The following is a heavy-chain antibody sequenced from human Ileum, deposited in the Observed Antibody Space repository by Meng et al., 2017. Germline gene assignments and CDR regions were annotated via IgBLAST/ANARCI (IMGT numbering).Heavy chain of an antibody. CDR3: ARYRSGSSDY. D-gene: IGHD6-19*01. Sequence: EHLGGCGGGLVRLGWSLCLACVGSESTFRSVGMHWVRQAPGKGLEWVAVIWFDGSKTYYADSVKGRFTVSRDNSKNTLYLQMNSLRADDTAVYYCARYRSGSSDYWGPGTLVTVSS. J-gene: IGHJ4*02. CDR2: IWFDGSKT. V-gene: IGHV3-33*01. CDR1: ESTFRSVG.